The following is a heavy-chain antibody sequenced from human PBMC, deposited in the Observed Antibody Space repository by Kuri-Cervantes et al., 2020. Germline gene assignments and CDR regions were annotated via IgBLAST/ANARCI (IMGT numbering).Heavy chain of an antibody. D-gene: IGHD1-26*01. V-gene: IGHV4-59*04. Sequence: SETLSLTCTVSGGSISSYYWSWIRQPPGKGLEWIGSIYYSAITYYNPSLKSRVTMSVATSENQFSLNLGSVTAADTAVYYCARHSSRWEPPDYWGQGTLVTVSS. J-gene: IGHJ4*02. CDR1: GGSISSYY. CDR2: IYYSAIT. CDR3: ARHSSRWEPPDY.